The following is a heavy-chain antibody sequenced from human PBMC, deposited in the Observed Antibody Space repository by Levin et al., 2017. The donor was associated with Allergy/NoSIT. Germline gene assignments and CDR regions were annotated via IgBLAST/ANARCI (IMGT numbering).Heavy chain of an antibody. Sequence: KVSCQASGYTINSYWIAWVRHLPGKGLEWMAIIYPDDSDVRYNPSFEGQVIVSADKTIKTAYLQWSSLTASDSGTYYCARWGGLSRERGFDFWGQGTLVTVS. CDR1: GYTINSYW. V-gene: IGHV5-51*01. CDR2: IYPDDSDV. D-gene: IGHD1-1*01. J-gene: IGHJ5*01. CDR3: ARWGGLSRERGFDF.